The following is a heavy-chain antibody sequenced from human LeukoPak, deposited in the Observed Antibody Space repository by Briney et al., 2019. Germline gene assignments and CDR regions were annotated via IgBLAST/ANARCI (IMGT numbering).Heavy chain of an antibody. CDR3: ARQTRITIFGNNLFDP. D-gene: IGHD3-3*01. CDR1: GGSISSSSYY. V-gene: IGHV4-39*01. Sequence: SETLSLTCTVSGGSISSSSYYWGWIRQPPGKGLEWIGSIYYSGSTSYDPSLKSRVTISVDTSKNHFSLKLSSVTAADTAVYYCARQTRITIFGNNLFDPWGQGTLVTVSS. J-gene: IGHJ5*02. CDR2: IYYSGST.